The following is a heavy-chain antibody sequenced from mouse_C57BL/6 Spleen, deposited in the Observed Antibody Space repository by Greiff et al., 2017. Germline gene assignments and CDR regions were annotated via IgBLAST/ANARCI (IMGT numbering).Heavy chain of an antibody. Sequence: QVQLQQSGAELVKPGASVKISCKASGYAFSSYWMNWVKQRPGKGLEWIGQIYPGDGDTNYNGKFKGKATLTADKSSSTAYMQLSSLTSEDSAVYFCARGNYGNSMDYWVQGTSVTVSS. CDR3: ARGNYGNSMDY. D-gene: IGHD2-1*01. V-gene: IGHV1-80*01. J-gene: IGHJ4*01. CDR1: GYAFSSYW. CDR2: IYPGDGDT.